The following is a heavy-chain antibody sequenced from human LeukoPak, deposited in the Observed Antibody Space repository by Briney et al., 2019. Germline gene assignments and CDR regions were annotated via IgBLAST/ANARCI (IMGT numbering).Heavy chain of an antibody. CDR2: ISYDGSNK. Sequence: GGSQRLSCAASGFTFSSYGMHWVRQAPGKGLEWVAVISYDGSNKYYADSVKGRFTISRDNSKNTLYLQMNSLRAEDTAVYYCAGGSGSYSVHFDYWGQGTLVTVSS. J-gene: IGHJ4*02. V-gene: IGHV3-30*03. CDR1: GFTFSSYG. D-gene: IGHD3-10*01. CDR3: AGGSGSYSVHFDY.